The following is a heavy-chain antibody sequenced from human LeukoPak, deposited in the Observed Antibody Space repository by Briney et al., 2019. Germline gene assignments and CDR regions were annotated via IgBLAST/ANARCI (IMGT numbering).Heavy chain of an antibody. J-gene: IGHJ4*02. CDR3: ARHCSGCPKPFDY. CDR2: IYYSGST. V-gene: IGHV4-39*01. CDR1: GGSISSSSYY. Sequence: SETLSLTCTVSGGSISSSSYYWGWIRQPPGKGLEWIGSIYYSGSTYYNPSPKSRVTISVDTSKNQFSLKLSSVTAADTAVYYCARHCSGCPKPFDYWGQGTLVTVSS. D-gene: IGHD6-19*01.